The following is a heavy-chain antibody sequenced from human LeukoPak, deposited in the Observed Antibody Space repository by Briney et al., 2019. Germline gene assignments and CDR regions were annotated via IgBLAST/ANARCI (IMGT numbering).Heavy chain of an antibody. Sequence: ASVKVSCKASGYTFTSYYMHWVRQAPGQGLEWMGIINPSGGSTSYAQKFQGRVTMTRDTSTSTVYMELSSLRSEDTAVYYCARYEVVPAARWIYYYYGMDVWGQGTTVTVSS. J-gene: IGHJ6*02. V-gene: IGHV1-46*01. CDR2: INPSGGST. CDR3: ARYEVVPAARWIYYYYGMDV. D-gene: IGHD2-2*01. CDR1: GYTFTSYY.